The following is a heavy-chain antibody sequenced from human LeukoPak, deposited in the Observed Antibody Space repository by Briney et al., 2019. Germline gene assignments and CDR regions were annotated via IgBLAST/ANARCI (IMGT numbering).Heavy chain of an antibody. D-gene: IGHD3-22*01. Sequence: GGSLRLSCAASGFTVSSNYMNWVRQAPGKGLEWVSVIYNGGSTYYADSVKGRFTISRDNSKNTLYLQMNSLRAEDTAVYYCARGGNYYDSSGYSPRGYFDYWGQGTLVTVSS. CDR3: ARGGNYYDSSGYSPRGYFDY. CDR2: IYNGGST. J-gene: IGHJ4*02. V-gene: IGHV3-53*01. CDR1: GFTVSSNY.